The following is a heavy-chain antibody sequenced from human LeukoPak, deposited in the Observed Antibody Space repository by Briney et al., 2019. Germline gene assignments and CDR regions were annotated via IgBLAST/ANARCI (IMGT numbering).Heavy chain of an antibody. J-gene: IGHJ4*02. D-gene: IGHD1-20*01. CDR3: AKRDCSDNNCYFVN. CDR2: LSARGDST. CDR1: GFTLSSCG. V-gene: IGHV3-23*01. Sequence: GSLRLSCAASGFTLSSCGMSWVRQAPAKGLEWVSTLSARGDSTYYVDSVKGRFTISRDNSKNTLYLQMDSLRAEDTAVYFCAKRDCSDNNCYFVNWGQGTLVTVSS.